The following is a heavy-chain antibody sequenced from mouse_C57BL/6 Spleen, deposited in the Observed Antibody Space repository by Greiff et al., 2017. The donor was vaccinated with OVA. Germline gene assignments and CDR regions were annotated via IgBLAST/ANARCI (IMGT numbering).Heavy chain of an antibody. CDR3: ARGGVGDLYFDD. Sequence: QVTLKESGPGILQSSQTLSLTCSFSGFSLSTSGMGVSWIRQPSGKGLEWLAHIYWDDDKRYNPSLKSRLTISKDTSRNQVFLKITSVDTADTATYDCARGGVGDLYFDDWGQGTTLTVSS. CDR1: GFSLSTSGMG. V-gene: IGHV8-12*01. CDR2: IYWDDDK. D-gene: IGHD3-3*01. J-gene: IGHJ2*01.